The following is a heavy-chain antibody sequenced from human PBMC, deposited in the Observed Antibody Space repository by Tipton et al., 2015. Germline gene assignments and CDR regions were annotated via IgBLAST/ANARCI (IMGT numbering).Heavy chain of an antibody. V-gene: IGHV3-9*01. CDR1: GFTFDDYA. J-gene: IGHJ3*02. CDR2: INWTGGMT. CDR3: AKDLRDFEEYVGAIDI. D-gene: IGHD3-10*01. Sequence: SLRLSCVASGFTFDDYAMHWVRQAPEKGLEWVAGINWTGGMTAHADSVGGRFTISRDNAKNSLYLQMDSLGPEDTAVYYCAKDLRDFEEYVGAIDIWAQGTMVTVSS.